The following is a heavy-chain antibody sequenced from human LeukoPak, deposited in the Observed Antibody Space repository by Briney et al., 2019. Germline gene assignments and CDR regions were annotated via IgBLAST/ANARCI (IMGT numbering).Heavy chain of an antibody. J-gene: IGHJ4*02. D-gene: IGHD3-22*01. CDR3: ARGGGVHYYYDSSGYFDY. CDR2: IIPIFGTA. V-gene: IGHV1-69*05. CDR1: GGTFSSYA. Sequence: SVKVSCKASGGTFSSYAISWVRQAPGQGLEWMGGIIPIFGTANYAQKFQGRVTITTDESTSTAYMELSSLRSEDTAVYYCARGGGVHYYYDSSGYFDYWGQGTLVTVSS.